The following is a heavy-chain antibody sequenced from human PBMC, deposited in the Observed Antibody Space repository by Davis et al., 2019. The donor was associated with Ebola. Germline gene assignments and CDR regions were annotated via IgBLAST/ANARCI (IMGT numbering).Heavy chain of an antibody. CDR3: ARAFDNSGYHFY. V-gene: IGHV4-59*01. Sequence: GSLRLSCNVSGSPISSYYWNWIRQPPGKGLEWIGHVFYAGRTNYNPSLRSRVTISADTSKNQFSLELTSVTAADTAVYFCARAFDNSGYHFYWGPGLLVTVSS. CDR1: GSPISSYY. J-gene: IGHJ4*02. CDR2: VFYAGRT. D-gene: IGHD3-22*01.